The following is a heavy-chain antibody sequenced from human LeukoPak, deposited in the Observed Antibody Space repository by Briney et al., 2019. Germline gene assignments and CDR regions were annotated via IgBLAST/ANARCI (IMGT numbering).Heavy chain of an antibody. CDR3: ARGHRGLGY. J-gene: IGHJ4*02. CDR2: IYYTGTT. V-gene: IGHV4-59*01. CDR1: GASISDYY. Sequence: SETLSLTCTVSGASISDYYWSWIRQPPGKGLEWIGYIYYTGTTNYNPSLKSRVTISVDTSKNQFSLKLTSVTAADTAVYYCARGHRGLGYWGQGTLVSASS.